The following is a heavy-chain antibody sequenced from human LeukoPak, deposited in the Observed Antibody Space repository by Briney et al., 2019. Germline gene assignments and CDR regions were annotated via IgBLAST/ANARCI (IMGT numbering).Heavy chain of an antibody. CDR3: AKIGNGYFDY. D-gene: IGHD4-23*01. Sequence: PSETLSLTCTVSGGSISSYYWSWIRQPPGKGLEWIGYIYYSGSTNYNPSLKSRVTISVDTSKNQFSLKLSSVTAADTAVYYCAKIGNGYFDYWGQGTLVTVSS. J-gene: IGHJ4*02. CDR1: GGSISSYY. CDR2: IYYSGST. V-gene: IGHV4-59*01.